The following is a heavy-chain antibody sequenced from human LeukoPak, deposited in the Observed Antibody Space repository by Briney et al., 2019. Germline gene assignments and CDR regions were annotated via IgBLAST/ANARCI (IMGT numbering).Heavy chain of an antibody. Sequence: SVKVSCKASGGTFSSYAISWVRQAPGQGLEWMGGIIPIFGTANYAQKFQGRVTITADESTSTAYMELSSLRSEDTAVYYCARGFAYYDFWSGLEPYYYYMDVWGKGTTVTVSS. CDR3: ARGFAYYDFWSGLEPYYYYMDV. CDR1: GGTFSSYA. J-gene: IGHJ6*03. D-gene: IGHD3-3*01. V-gene: IGHV1-69*13. CDR2: IIPIFGTA.